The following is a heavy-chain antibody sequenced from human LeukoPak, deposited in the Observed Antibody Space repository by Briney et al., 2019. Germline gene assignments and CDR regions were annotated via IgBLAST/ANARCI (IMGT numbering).Heavy chain of an antibody. V-gene: IGHV1-58*01. CDR1: GFTFTSSA. CDR2: IVVGSGNT. J-gene: IGHJ4*02. CDR3: AAGSPRAAADH. D-gene: IGHD6-13*01. Sequence: SVKVSCKASGFTFTSSAVQWVRQARGQRLEWIGWIVVGSGNTNYAQKFQERVTTTRDMSTSTAYMELSSLRSEDTAVYYCAAGSPRAAADHWGQGTLVTVSS.